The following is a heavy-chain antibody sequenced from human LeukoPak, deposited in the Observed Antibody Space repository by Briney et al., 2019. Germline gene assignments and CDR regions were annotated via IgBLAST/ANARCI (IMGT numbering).Heavy chain of an antibody. CDR1: GGSFRGYY. CDR2: IYYSGST. Sequence: SETLSLTCAVYGGSFRGYYWSWIRQSPGKGLEWIGSIYYSGSTYYNPSLKSRVTISVDTSKNQFSLKLSSVTAADTAVYYCARLEDSSGPHDYWGQGTLVTVSS. D-gene: IGHD3-22*01. CDR3: ARLEDSSGPHDY. V-gene: IGHV4-34*01. J-gene: IGHJ4*02.